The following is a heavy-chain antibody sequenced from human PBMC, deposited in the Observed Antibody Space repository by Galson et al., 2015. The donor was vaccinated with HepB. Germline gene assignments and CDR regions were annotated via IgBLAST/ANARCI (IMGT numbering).Heavy chain of an antibody. Sequence: SLRLSCAASGFTFSSYSMNWVRQAPGKGLEWVSYISSSSSTIYYADSVKGRFTISRDNAKNSLYLQMNSLRDEDTAVYYCARSSPYVGAAAGTFRFDYWGQGTLVTVSS. V-gene: IGHV3-48*02. D-gene: IGHD6-13*01. CDR3: ARSSPYVGAAAGTFRFDY. CDR1: GFTFSSYS. J-gene: IGHJ4*02. CDR2: ISSSSSTI.